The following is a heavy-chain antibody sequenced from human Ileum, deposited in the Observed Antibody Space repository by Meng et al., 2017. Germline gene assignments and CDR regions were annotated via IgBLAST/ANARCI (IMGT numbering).Heavy chain of an antibody. CDR1: GFTFSSYS. CDR3: ARGAFTYYYGMEV. CDR2: ISSSSSYI. V-gene: IGHV3-21*04. D-gene: IGHD3-10*01. J-gene: IGHJ6*02. Sequence: GEPLKISCAASGFTFSSYSMNWVRQAPGKGLEWVSSISSSSSYIYYADSVKGRFTISRDNAKNSLYLHMNSLRAEDTALYYCARGAFTYYYGMEVWGRGTTVTVSS.